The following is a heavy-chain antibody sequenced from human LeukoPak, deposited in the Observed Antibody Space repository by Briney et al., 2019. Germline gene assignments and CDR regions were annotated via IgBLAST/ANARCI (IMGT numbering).Heavy chain of an antibody. CDR3: ARGALGRFLEWLPDYYYYYYMDV. V-gene: IGHV3-30*04. J-gene: IGHJ6*03. CDR2: ISHDGSNK. Sequence: PGGSLRLSCAASGFTFSNYAIHWVRQAPGKGLEWVAVISHDGSNKYYADSVKGRFTISRDNSKNTLYLQMNSLRAEDTAVYYCARGALGRFLEWLPDYYYYYYMDVWGKGTTVTISS. CDR1: GFTFSNYA. D-gene: IGHD3-3*01.